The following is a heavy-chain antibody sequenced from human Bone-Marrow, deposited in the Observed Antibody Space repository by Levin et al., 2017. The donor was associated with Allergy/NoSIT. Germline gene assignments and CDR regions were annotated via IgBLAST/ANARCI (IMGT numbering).Heavy chain of an antibody. CDR1: GFTFTNYA. Sequence: PGGSLRLSCAASGFTFTNYAMSWVRQAPGKGLEWVSTISGSGGSTYSPDSERGRFTISRHNSMNTLYLQMNSLRAEDTAVYYCAKSRSIDGINFDSWGQGTLVTVSS. V-gene: IGHV3-23*01. D-gene: IGHD1-14*01. CDR2: ISGSGGST. J-gene: IGHJ4*02. CDR3: AKSRSIDGINFDS.